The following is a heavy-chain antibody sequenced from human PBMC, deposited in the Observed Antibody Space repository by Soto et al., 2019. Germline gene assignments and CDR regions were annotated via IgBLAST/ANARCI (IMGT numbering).Heavy chain of an antibody. CDR1: GGSISSYY. J-gene: IGHJ4*02. D-gene: IGHD3-16*01. V-gene: IGHV4-59*01. CDR3: ARRGGTSFDF. CDR2: IFYSGST. Sequence: QVQLQESGPGLVKPSETLSLPCTVSGGSISSYYWRWIRQPPGKGLEWIGYIFYSGSTNYNPSLXKXVXIAXDTSKYQYSRKLSSVTAAYTAVYYCARRGGTSFDFWGQGTLVTVSA.